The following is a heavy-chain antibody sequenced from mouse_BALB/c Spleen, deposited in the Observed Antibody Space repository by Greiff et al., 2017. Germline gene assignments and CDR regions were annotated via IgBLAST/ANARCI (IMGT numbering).Heavy chain of an antibody. CDR2: IAPGSGST. J-gene: IGHJ4*01. CDR1: GFNIKDTY. CDR3: AMGDYYGSSYAMDY. Sequence: VQLQQSGAELVKPGASVKLSCTASGFNIKDTYMHWVKQRPEQGLEWIGRIAPGSGSTYYNEMFKGKATLTVDTSSSTAYIQLSSLSSEDSAVYFCAMGDYYGSSYAMDYWGQGTSVTVSS. D-gene: IGHD1-1*01. V-gene: IGHV14-3*02.